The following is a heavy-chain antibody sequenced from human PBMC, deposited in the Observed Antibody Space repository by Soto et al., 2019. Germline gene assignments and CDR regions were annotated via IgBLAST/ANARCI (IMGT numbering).Heavy chain of an antibody. CDR1: VYSFTDYW. D-gene: IGHD1-7*01. Sequence: GESLKISCQASVYSFTDYWIGWVRQKPGKGLEWMGVIYPRDSDTRYSPSFQGQVTISADKSITTAYLQWSSLKASDTAMYYCARSINWKYDYWGQGTLVTVSS. CDR2: IYPRDSDT. V-gene: IGHV5-51*01. CDR3: ARSINWKYDY. J-gene: IGHJ4*02.